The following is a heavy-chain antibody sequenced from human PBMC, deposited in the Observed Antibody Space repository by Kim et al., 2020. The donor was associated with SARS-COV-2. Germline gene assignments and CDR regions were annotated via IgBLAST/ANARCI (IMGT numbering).Heavy chain of an antibody. J-gene: IGHJ4*02. CDR3: ARKVGAAYFDY. D-gene: IGHD2-15*01. V-gene: IGHV4-31*02. CDR2: T. Sequence: TYYTPSLKRRVTISVDTSKNPFSLKLRSVTAADTAVYYCARKVGAAYFDYWGQGTLLTVSS.